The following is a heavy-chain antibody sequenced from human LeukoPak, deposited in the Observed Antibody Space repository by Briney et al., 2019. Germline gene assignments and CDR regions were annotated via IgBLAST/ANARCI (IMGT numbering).Heavy chain of an antibody. CDR2: IRQDGSQK. Sequence: GGSLRLSCAASGFTFSSYWMSWVRQTPGKGLEWVATIRQDGSQKYYVDSVKGRFTISRDNAKNSLYLQMNSLRAEDTAVYYCARDRMGSADFWSGYYTGTFDYWGQGTLVTVSS. J-gene: IGHJ4*02. CDR3: ARDRMGSADFWSGYYTGTFDY. V-gene: IGHV3-7*01. CDR1: GFTFSSYW. D-gene: IGHD3-3*01.